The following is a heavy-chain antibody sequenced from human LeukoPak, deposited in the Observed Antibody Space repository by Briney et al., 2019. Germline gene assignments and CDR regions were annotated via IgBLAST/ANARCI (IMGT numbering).Heavy chain of an antibody. V-gene: IGHV3-23*01. CDR3: PRGLSGSTGPYFDQ. D-gene: IGHD6-25*01. CDR1: GFTFSDYA. J-gene: IGHJ4*02. CDR2: ISGTGDST. Sequence: PGGSLRLSCAPSGFTFSDYAMSWVRQAPGKGLEWVSTISGTGDSTYYAESVKGRFTISRDNFNHMLYLQMNSLSAEDAAVYYCPRGLSGSTGPYFDQWGQGSLVTVFS.